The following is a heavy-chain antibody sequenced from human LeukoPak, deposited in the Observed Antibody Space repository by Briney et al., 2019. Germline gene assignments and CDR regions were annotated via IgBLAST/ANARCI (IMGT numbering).Heavy chain of an antibody. J-gene: IGHJ3*02. CDR3: AREEDYYGSGWAGAFDI. Sequence: SETLSLTCTVSGYSISSGYYWGWIRQPPGKGLEWIGSIYHSGSTYYNPSLKSRVTISVDTSKNQFSLKLSSVTAADTAVYYCAREEDYYGSGWAGAFDIWGQGTMVTVSS. D-gene: IGHD3-10*01. CDR1: GYSISSGYY. CDR2: IYHSGST. V-gene: IGHV4-38-2*02.